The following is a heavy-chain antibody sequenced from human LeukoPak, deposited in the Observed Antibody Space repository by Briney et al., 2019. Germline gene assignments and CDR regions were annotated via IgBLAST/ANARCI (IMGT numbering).Heavy chain of an antibody. CDR3: AGRWRGTLDY. D-gene: IGHD5-24*01. CDR2: IYSTGTT. CDR1: GTFASGFY. Sequence: SETLSLTCTVSGTFASGFYWTWIRQPPGKGLEWIGFIYSTGTTSYNSSLLSRVTISVDTSKNQFSLKLKSVIAADTAIYYCAGRWRGTLDYWGRGTLVAVSS. J-gene: IGHJ4*02. V-gene: IGHV4-4*09.